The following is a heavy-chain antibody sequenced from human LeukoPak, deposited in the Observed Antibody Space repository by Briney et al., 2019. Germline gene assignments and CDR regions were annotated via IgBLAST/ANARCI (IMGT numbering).Heavy chain of an antibody. CDR1: GFTFSSYW. V-gene: IGHV3-7*03. J-gene: IGHJ3*02. CDR2: IKQDGSEK. D-gene: IGHD2-21*01. CDR3: ARDCGILRTDCGDALDI. Sequence: GGSLRLSCAVSGFTFSSYWMHWVRQAPGKGLEWVANIKQDGSEKYYVDSVKGRFSISRDNARNSLHLQMNSLRAEDTAVYYCARDCGILRTDCGDALDIWGQGTMVTVSS.